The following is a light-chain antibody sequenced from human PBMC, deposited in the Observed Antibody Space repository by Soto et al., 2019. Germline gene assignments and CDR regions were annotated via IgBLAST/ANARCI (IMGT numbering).Light chain of an antibody. CDR2: GAS. CDR3: QQYGSSPVT. V-gene: IGKV3-20*01. J-gene: IGKJ1*01. Sequence: EFVLTQSPGTLSLSPGERATLSCRASQSVSSSYLAWYQQKPGQAPRLLIYGASSRATGIPDRFSGSGSGTDFTLTISSLEPEDFAVYYCQQYGSSPVTFGQGTKVDIK. CDR1: QSVSSSY.